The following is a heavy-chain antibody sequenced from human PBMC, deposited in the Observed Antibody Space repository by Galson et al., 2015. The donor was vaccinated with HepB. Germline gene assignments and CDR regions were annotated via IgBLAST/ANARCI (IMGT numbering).Heavy chain of an antibody. D-gene: IGHD2-15*01. CDR3: AREEYCSGGSCYSQPYGDYALDY. CDR1: GFTFSDYY. J-gene: IGHJ4*02. Sequence: SLRLSCAASGFTFSDYYMSWIRQAPGKGLEWVSYISSSSSYTNYADSVKGRFTISRDNAKNSLYLQMNSLRAEDTAVYYCAREEYCSGGSCYSQPYGDYALDYWGQGTLVTVSS. V-gene: IGHV3-11*05. CDR2: ISSSSSYT.